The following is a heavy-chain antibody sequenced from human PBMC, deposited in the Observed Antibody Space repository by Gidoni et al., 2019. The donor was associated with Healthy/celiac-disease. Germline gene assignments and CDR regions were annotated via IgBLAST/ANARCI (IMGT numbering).Heavy chain of an antibody. D-gene: IGHD3-22*01. Sequence: EVQLVESGGGLVKPGGSLRLSCAASGFTFRSYSMNWVRQAPGKGLEWVSSISSSSSYIYYADSVKGRFTISRDNAKNSLYLQMNSLRAEDTAVYYCARDLHYYDSSGYYLDAFDIWGQGTMVTVSS. J-gene: IGHJ3*02. CDR2: ISSSSSYI. CDR1: GFTFRSYS. CDR3: ARDLHYYDSSGYYLDAFDI. V-gene: IGHV3-21*01.